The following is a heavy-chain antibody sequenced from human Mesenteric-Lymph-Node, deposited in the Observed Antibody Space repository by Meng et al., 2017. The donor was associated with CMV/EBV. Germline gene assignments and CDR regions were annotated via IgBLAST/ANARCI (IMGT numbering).Heavy chain of an antibody. D-gene: IGHD6-19*01. CDR3: ARGEQWLVRGYFDY. CDR2: INWNGGST. CDR1: GFTFSSYG. V-gene: IGHV3-20*04. J-gene: IGHJ4*02. Sequence: GESLKISCAASGFTFSSYGMHWVRQAPGKGLEWVSGINWNGGSTGYADSVKGRFTISRDNAKNSLYLQMNSLRAEDTALYYCARGEQWLVRGYFDYWGQGTLVTVSS.